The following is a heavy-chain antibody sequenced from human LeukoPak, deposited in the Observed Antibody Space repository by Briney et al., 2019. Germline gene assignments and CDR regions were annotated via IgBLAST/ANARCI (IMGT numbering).Heavy chain of an antibody. CDR3: ARVPPVYDAFDI. V-gene: IGHV4-59*01. J-gene: IGHJ3*02. CDR2: IHYSGST. Sequence: PSETLSLTCTVSGGYSSSYYWSWIRQPPGKGLEWIGYIHYSGSTKYNPSLKSRVTILVDASKNQFSLRLSSVTAADTAVYYCARVPPVYDAFDIWGQGTMVTVSS. CDR1: GGYSSSYY.